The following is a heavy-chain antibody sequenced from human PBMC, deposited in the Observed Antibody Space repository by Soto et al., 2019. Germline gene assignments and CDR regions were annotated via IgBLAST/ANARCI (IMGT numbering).Heavy chain of an antibody. CDR2: SSISSSTI. D-gene: IGHD1-26*01. V-gene: IGHV3-48*02. J-gene: IGHJ6*02. Sequence: EVQLVESGGGLVQPGGSLRLSCAASGFTFSRYSMNWVRQAPGKGLEWVSYSSISSSTIYYADCVKGRFTISRDNAKNSLYMQMNRLRDEDTAVYYCARDQGSIGSYGYYYGMDVWGQGTTVTVSS. CDR3: ARDQGSIGSYGYYYGMDV. CDR1: GFTFSRYS.